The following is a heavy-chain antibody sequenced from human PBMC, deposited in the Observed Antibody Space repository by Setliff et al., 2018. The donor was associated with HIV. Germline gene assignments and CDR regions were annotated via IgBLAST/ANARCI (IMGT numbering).Heavy chain of an antibody. CDR2: INPKSGVA. CDR1: GYTFTDFY. Sequence: ASVKVSCKASGYTFTDFYIHWVRQAPGQGLEWIGRINPKSGVADYLKKFQGRVTMTTDTSTNTAHMELSGLTSDDTAVYFCARQLSNSLDHWGQGTPVTVSS. D-gene: IGHD1-1*01. CDR3: ARQLSNSLDH. J-gene: IGHJ4*02. V-gene: IGHV1-2*06.